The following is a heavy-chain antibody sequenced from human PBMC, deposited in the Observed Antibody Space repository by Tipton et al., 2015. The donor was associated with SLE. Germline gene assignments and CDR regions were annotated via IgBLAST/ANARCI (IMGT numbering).Heavy chain of an antibody. J-gene: IGHJ5*02. CDR1: GYSISSGYY. Sequence: TLSLTCTVSGYSISSGYYWGWIRQPPGKGLEWIGSIYHSGSTYYNPSLKSRVTISVDTSKNQFSLKLSSVTAADTAVYYCASIETGWFDPRGQGTLVTVSS. D-gene: IGHD1-14*01. V-gene: IGHV4-38-2*02. CDR3: ASIETGWFDP. CDR2: IYHSGST.